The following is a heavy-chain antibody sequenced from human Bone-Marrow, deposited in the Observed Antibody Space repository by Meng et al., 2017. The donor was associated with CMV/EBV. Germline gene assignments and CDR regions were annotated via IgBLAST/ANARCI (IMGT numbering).Heavy chain of an antibody. D-gene: IGHD3-10*01. CDR2: TWFDESNE. J-gene: IGHJ4*02. Sequence: GGSRRPSCAASGFTFRTNGMPWVRQAPGKGLEWVALTWFDESNEDYADFVKGRFSIYRDNSKDTVYLQRNSLRAEDTVVYYCAKDWGTNLVRGVIMGGYFDYWGQGTPVTVSS. V-gene: IGHV3-33*06. CDR1: GFTFRTNG. CDR3: AKDWGTNLVRGVIMGGYFDY.